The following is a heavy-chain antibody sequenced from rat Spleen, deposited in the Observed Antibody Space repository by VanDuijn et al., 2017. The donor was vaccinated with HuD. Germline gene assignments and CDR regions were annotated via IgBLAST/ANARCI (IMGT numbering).Heavy chain of an antibody. CDR3: TRHDYSGVITNWFAY. D-gene: IGHD4-4*01. V-gene: IGHV5-29*01. CDR1: GFTFNNYG. J-gene: IGHJ3*01. Sequence: EVQLVESGGGLVQPGRSLKLSCAASGFTFNNYGMAWVRQAPTKGLEWVATISYDGISTYYRDPVRDRFTISSDNAKTTLYLQMDSLRSEDTATYYCTRHDYSGVITNWFAYWGQGTLVTVSS. CDR2: ISYDGIST.